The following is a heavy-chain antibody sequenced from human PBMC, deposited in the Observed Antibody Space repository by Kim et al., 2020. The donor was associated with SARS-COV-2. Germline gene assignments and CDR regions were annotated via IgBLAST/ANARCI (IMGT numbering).Heavy chain of an antibody. V-gene: IGHV3-43*02. D-gene: IGHD3-10*01. CDR3: AKDMVRGVILRYYYYYGMDV. J-gene: IGHJ6*02. CDR1: GFTFDDYA. Sequence: GGSLRLSCAASGFTFDDYAMHWVRQAPGKGLEWVSLISGDGGSTYYADSVKGRFTISRDNSKNSLYLQMNSLRTEDTALYYCAKDMVRGVILRYYYYYGMDVWGQGTTVTVSS. CDR2: ISGDGGST.